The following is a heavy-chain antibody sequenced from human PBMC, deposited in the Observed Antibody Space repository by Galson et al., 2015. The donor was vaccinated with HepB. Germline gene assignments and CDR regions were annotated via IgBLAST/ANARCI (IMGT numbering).Heavy chain of an antibody. D-gene: IGHD6-13*01. Sequence: ETLSLTCAVYGGSFSGYYWSWIRQPPGKGLEWIGEINHSGSTNYNPSLKSRVTISVDTSKNQFSLKLSSVTAADTAVYYCARTIAAAGRRWNYWGQGTLVTVSS. CDR2: INHSGST. CDR3: ARTIAAAGRRWNY. V-gene: IGHV4-34*01. CDR1: GGSFSGYY. J-gene: IGHJ4*02.